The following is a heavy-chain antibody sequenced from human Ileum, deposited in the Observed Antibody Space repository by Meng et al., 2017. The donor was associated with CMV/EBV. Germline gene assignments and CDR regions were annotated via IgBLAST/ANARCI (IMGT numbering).Heavy chain of an antibody. D-gene: IGHD4-11*01. V-gene: IGHV3-7*01. CDR3: ARTSYSSYAYFDC. Sequence: GGSLRFSCAASGFTFSSNWMSWVRQAPGKGLEWVANINQHGGAKYYVDSVKGRFTISRDNAENSLYLQMNSLRAEDTAVYYCARTSYSSYAYFDCWGQGTLVTVSS. CDR2: INQHGGAK. CDR1: GFTFSSNW. J-gene: IGHJ4*02.